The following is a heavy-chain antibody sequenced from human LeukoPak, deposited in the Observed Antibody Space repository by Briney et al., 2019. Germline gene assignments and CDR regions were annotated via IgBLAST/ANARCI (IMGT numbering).Heavy chain of an antibody. J-gene: IGHJ4*02. D-gene: IGHD5-18*01. Sequence: SVKVSFKACVGTFSSYVISWVRQAPGQGLEWMGGIIPIFGTANYAQKFQGRVRITTDESTSTAYMELSSLRSEDTAVYYCARHHVDTAMVTYDYWGQGTLVTVSS. V-gene: IGHV1-69*05. CDR2: IIPIFGTA. CDR3: ARHHVDTAMVTYDY. CDR1: VGTFSSYV.